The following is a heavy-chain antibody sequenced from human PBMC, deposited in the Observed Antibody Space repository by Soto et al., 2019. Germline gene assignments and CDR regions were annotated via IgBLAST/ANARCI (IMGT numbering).Heavy chain of an antibody. CDR3: LHALRPTTVTTFHSFDY. Sequence: EVQLLESGGGLVQPGGSLRLSCAASGFTFSSYAMSWVRQAPGKGLEWVSAISGSGGSTYYADSVKGRFTISRDNSKNTLYLQMNSLRAEDTAVYYCLHALRPTTVTTFHSFDYWGQGTLVTVSS. D-gene: IGHD4-17*01. CDR1: GFTFSSYA. V-gene: IGHV3-23*01. CDR2: ISGSGGST. J-gene: IGHJ4*02.